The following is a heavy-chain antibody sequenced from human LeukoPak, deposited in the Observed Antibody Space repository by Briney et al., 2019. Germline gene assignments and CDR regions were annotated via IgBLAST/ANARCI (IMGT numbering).Heavy chain of an antibody. CDR3: ARDGRAAALYYFDY. CDR1: GGSISSSSYY. Sequence: PSETLSLTCTGSGGSISSSSYYWGWIRQPPGKALEWIGSIYYSGSTYYNPSLKSRVSISLDTSKNQFSLKLSSVTAADTAVYYCARDGRAAALYYFDYWGQGTLVTVSS. V-gene: IGHV4-39*07. J-gene: IGHJ4*02. D-gene: IGHD6-13*01. CDR2: IYYSGST.